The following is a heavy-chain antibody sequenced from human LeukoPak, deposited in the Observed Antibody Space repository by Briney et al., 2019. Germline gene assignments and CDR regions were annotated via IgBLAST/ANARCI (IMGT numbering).Heavy chain of an antibody. D-gene: IGHD2-2*01. CDR2: IYYSGST. Sequence: PSETLSLTCTVSGGSISSGSYYWGWIRQPPGKGLEWIGSIYYSGSTYYNPSLKSRVTISVDTSKNQFSLKLSSVTAADTAVYYCARPVVPAAKGAFDIWGQGTMVTVSS. CDR1: GGSISSGSYY. J-gene: IGHJ3*02. V-gene: IGHV4-39*01. CDR3: ARPVVPAAKGAFDI.